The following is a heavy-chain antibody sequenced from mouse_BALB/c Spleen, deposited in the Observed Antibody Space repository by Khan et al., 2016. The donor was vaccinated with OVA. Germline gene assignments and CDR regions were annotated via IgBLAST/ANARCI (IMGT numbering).Heavy chain of an antibody. Sequence: EVKLLESGPGLVKPSQSLSLTCTVTGYSITSDYAWNWIRQFPGNKLEWMGYISYSGNTKYNPSLTSRISITRDTSKNQFFLQLNFVTIEDTATYYWAKIQGGDFDYWGQGTTLTVSS. CDR3: AKIQGGDFDY. V-gene: IGHV3-2*02. CDR2: ISYSGNT. CDR1: GYSITSDYA. D-gene: IGHD3-2*02. J-gene: IGHJ2*01.